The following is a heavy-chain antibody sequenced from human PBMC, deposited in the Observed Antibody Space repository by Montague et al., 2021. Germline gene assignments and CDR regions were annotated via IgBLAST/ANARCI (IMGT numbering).Heavy chain of an antibody. J-gene: IGHJ5*02. CDR3: ARSLYCIGGSCYSGFDP. D-gene: IGHD2-15*01. V-gene: IGHV4-39*01. CDR2: TFNTGSS. CDR1: GGSISSNSYW. Sequence: SETLSLTCTVPGGSISSNSYWWAWIRQPPGKGLEYVGTTFNTGSSYHSPSLKSRVTISVDTSKNQFSLRLSAVTAADTAGYYCARSLYCIGGSCYSGFDPWGQGTLVTVSS.